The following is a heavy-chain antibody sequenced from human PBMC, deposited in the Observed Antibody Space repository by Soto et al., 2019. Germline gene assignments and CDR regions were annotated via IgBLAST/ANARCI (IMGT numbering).Heavy chain of an antibody. D-gene: IGHD6-25*01. CDR2: ISANSGNT. J-gene: IGHJ4*02. Sequence: QVQLVQSGPEVKKPGASVKVSCKASGYRFTSYGVSWVRQAPGQGLEWMGWISANSGNTDYAQKFRGRVTMTTETSTSTAYMDLRSLRSDDTAVYYCVRDPQRNDYWGQGTLVTVSS. V-gene: IGHV1-18*04. CDR3: VRDPQRNDY. CDR1: GYRFTSYG.